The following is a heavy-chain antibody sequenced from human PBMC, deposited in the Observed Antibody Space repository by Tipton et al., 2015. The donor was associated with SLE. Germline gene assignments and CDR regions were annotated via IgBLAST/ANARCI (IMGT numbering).Heavy chain of an antibody. Sequence: TLSLTCTVSGDSISSGSYYWGWVRQPPGKGLEWIGSLYHTGSTYYNPSLKSRVTLSIDTSRNQFSLKLSSVTAADTAVYWCARTSSGVTGTNYHFDYWSQGTLVTVSS. D-gene: IGHD1-20*01. CDR2: LYHTGST. J-gene: IGHJ4*02. CDR3: ARTSSGVTGTNYHFDY. V-gene: IGHV4-39*07. CDR1: GDSISSGSYY.